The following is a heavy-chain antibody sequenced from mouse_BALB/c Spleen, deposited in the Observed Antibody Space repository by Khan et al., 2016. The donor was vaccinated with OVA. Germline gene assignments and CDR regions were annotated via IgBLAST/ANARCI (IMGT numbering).Heavy chain of an antibody. CDR3: ANHGSSSAWLTY. CDR1: GYTFTSYW. J-gene: IGHJ3*01. CDR2: INPSTGYT. Sequence: QVQLQQSGAELAKPGASVKMSCKASGYTFTSYWMHWVKQRPGQGLEWIGYINPSTGYTESNQRFKDKATLTADKSSSTAYMQLSSLTSEESAVYYCANHGSSSAWLTYWGQGTLVTVSA. D-gene: IGHD1-1*01. V-gene: IGHV1-7*01.